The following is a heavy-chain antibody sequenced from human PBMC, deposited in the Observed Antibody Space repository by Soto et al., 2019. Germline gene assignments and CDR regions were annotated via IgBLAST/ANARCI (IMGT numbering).Heavy chain of an antibody. CDR1: GFTFSSYA. CDR2: ISGNGADT. D-gene: IGHD4-17*01. J-gene: IGHJ5*02. Sequence: DVQLLESGGGLVQPGGSVRLSCAASGFTFSSYAMSWVRQAPGKGLEWVSAISGNGADTSYADSVRGRFTISRDNAKNSLSLQMSSLRVEDTSVYYCATDSLYSTTWYDYFDLWGQGTLVTVSS. CDR3: ATDSLYSTTWYDYFDL. V-gene: IGHV3-23*01.